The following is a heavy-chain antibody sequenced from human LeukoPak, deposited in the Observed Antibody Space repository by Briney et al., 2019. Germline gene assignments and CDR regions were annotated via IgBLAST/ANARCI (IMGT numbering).Heavy chain of an antibody. J-gene: IGHJ5*02. CDR1: GFIFSGYG. V-gene: IGHV3-30*02. CDR3: AKDNPELFGWFDP. D-gene: IGHD3-16*01. Sequence: GGSLRLSCAASGFIFSGYGMHWVRQAPGKGLQWVTFIRYEGSNKYYADSVKGRFTISRDNSKNTLYLQMNSLRVEDTAVYYCAKDNPELFGWFDPWGQGTLVTVSS. CDR2: IRYEGSNK.